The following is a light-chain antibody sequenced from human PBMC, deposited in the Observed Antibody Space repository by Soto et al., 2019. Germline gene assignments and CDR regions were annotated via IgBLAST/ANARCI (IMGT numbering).Light chain of an antibody. CDR3: QSYDSSLRGSV. V-gene: IGLV1-40*01. Sequence: QSVLTQPPSVSGAPGQRVTISCTGSSSNIGAGYDVHWYQQLPGTAPKLLIYGNSNRPSGVPDRFSGSKSGTSASLAITGLQAEXXXDYYCQSYDSSLRGSVFGGGTKLTV. J-gene: IGLJ3*02. CDR1: SSNIGAGYD. CDR2: GNS.